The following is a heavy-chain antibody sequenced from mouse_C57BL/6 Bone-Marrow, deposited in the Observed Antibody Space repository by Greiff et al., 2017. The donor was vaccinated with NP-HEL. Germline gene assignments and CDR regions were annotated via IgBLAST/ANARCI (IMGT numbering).Heavy chain of an antibody. CDR2: LHPNSGSN. Sequence: QVQLQQPGAELVKPGASVKLSCKASGYTFTSYWMHWVKQRPGQGLEWLGMLHPNSGSNNYNEKFKSKATLTVDKSSSTAYMQLSSLTSEDSAVYYCARGDYGSSYNYWGKGTTLTGSS. D-gene: IGHD1-1*01. CDR1: GYTFTSYW. CDR3: ARGDYGSSYNY. J-gene: IGHJ2*01. V-gene: IGHV1-64*01.